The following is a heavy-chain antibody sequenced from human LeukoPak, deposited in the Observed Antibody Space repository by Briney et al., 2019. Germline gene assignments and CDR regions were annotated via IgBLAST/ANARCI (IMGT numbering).Heavy chain of an antibody. CDR1: GFTFSSYS. V-gene: IGHV3-21*01. CDR3: ATDSGYDVDYFDY. Sequence: GGSLRLSCAASGFTFSSYSMTWVRQAPGKGLEWVSSISSSSSYIYYADSVKGRFTISRDNAKNSLYLQMNSLRAEDTAVYYCATDSGYDVDYFDYWGQGTLVTVSS. CDR2: ISSSSSYI. D-gene: IGHD5-12*01. J-gene: IGHJ4*02.